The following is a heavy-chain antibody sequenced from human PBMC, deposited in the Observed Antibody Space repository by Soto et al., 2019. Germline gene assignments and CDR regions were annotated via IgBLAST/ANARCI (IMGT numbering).Heavy chain of an antibody. V-gene: IGHV1-69*06. Sequence: SVKVSCKASGGTLSSYAISWVRQAPGQGLEWMGGIIPIFGTANYAQKFQGRVTITADKSTSTAYMELSSLRSEDTAVYYCARGYCSGGSCSRRVPFDYWGQGTLVTVSS. CDR1: GGTLSSYA. CDR3: ARGYCSGGSCSRRVPFDY. CDR2: IIPIFGTA. J-gene: IGHJ4*02. D-gene: IGHD2-15*01.